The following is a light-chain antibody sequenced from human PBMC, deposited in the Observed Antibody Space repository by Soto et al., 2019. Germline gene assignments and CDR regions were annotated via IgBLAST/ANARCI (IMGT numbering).Light chain of an antibody. J-gene: IGKJ4*01. V-gene: IGKV2-28*01. Sequence: DIAMIQSPLSLPVTPGEPASISCRSSQSLLHSNGYNYLDWYLQKPGQSPQLLIYLGSNRASGVPDRFSGSGSGTDFTLEISSLQPEDFATYYCQQSYSTPPTFGGGTKVDNK. CDR1: QSLLHSNGYNY. CDR2: LGS. CDR3: QQSYSTPPT.